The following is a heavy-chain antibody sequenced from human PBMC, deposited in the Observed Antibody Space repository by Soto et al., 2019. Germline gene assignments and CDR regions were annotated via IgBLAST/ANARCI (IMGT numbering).Heavy chain of an antibody. D-gene: IGHD3-10*01. J-gene: IGHJ4*02. V-gene: IGHV3-30-3*01. Sequence: GGSLRLSCAASGFTFSSYAMHWVRQAPGKGLEWVAVISYDGSNKYYADSVKGRFTISRDNSKNTLYLQMNSLRAEDTAVYYWARVLIHPPPPMVRGNGFDYWGQGTLVTVSS. CDR2: ISYDGSNK. CDR3: ARVLIHPPPPMVRGNGFDY. CDR1: GFTFSSYA.